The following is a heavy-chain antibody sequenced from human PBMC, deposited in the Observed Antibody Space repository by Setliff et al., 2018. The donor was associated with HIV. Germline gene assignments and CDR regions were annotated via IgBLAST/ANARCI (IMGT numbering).Heavy chain of an antibody. D-gene: IGHD3-3*01. V-gene: IGHV3-15*01. CDR3: TTGSNSFWSGYSKH. CDR1: GFTFNNAW. J-gene: IGHJ4*02. Sequence: PGGSLRLSCAASGFTFNNAWLNWVRQAPGKGLEWLGRTKKSSDGGKTDDASPVKGSFTISRDDSKNTLYLQMNSLKSEDTAIYYCTTGSNSFWSGYSKHWGQGALVTVSS. CDR2: TKKSSDGGKT.